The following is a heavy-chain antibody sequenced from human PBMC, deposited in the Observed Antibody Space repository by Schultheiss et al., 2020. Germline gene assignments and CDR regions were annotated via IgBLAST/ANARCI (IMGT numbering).Heavy chain of an antibody. J-gene: IGHJ4*02. D-gene: IGHD1-26*01. Sequence: AAVKVSCKASGYTFTAFHIHWVRQAPGQGLEWMGWINANNGDTKYAQKFQGRVTMTREMSISTVYMELSSLVSDDTAIYYCARLTLSFEDCWGQGTLVTVSS. CDR2: INANNGDT. V-gene: IGHV1-2*02. CDR1: GYTFTAFH. CDR3: ARLTLSFEDC.